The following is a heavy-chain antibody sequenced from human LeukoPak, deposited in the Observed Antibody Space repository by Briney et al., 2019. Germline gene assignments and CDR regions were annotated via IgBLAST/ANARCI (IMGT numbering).Heavy chain of an antibody. J-gene: IGHJ3*01. D-gene: IGHD6-13*01. CDR3: ARSIAAARTTQAAFDV. CDR1: GYTFTDYY. CDR2: INPNSGGT. V-gene: IGHV1-2*02. Sequence: VASVKVSCKASGYTFTDYYIHWVRQAPGQGLEWMGWINPNSGGTNYAQNLQDRVTMTRDTSISTAYMELSSLRSDDTAVYYCARSIAAARTTQAAFDVWGQGTMVTVSS.